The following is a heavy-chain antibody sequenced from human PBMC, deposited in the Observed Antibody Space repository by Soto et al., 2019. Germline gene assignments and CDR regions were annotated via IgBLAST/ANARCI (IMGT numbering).Heavy chain of an antibody. Sequence: QVQLVQSGAEVNKPGASVKVSCKASGYSFTSYDMNWVRQAPGQGLEWMGWVNPNSGDTDYAQKFQDRVTMTTDTSIRTAYMELSSLRSEDTAVYYCARVSFLAPVTGAEIFDFWGQGTMVTVSS. CDR2: VNPNSGDT. D-gene: IGHD2-21*02. V-gene: IGHV1-8*01. J-gene: IGHJ3*01. CDR3: ARVSFLAPVTGAEIFDF. CDR1: GYSFTSYD.